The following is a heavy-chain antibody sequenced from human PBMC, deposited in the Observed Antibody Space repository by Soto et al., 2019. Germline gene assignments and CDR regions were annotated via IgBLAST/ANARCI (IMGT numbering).Heavy chain of an antibody. CDR2: IFYSGST. CDR1: GGSISSDDYY. Sequence: SETLSLTCTVSGGSISSDDYYWTWIRQPPGKGLEWIGYIFYSGSTYYNPSLKSRVTMSVDTSKNQFSMKLSSVTAADTAVYYCARVTESLGVYGMDVWGQGTTVTVS. CDR3: ARVTESLGVYGMDV. D-gene: IGHD3-3*01. V-gene: IGHV4-30-4*01. J-gene: IGHJ6*02.